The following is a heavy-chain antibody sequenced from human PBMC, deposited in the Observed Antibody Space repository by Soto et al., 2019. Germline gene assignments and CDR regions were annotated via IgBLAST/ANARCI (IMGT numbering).Heavy chain of an antibody. V-gene: IGHV1-69*12. Sequence: QVQLVQSGAEVRQPASSVKVSCKTSGVTFSSYAISWVRQAPGQGLEWMGGIVTIVDTATYAQKFQGRVTITADEATSTAYMELSRLRSDDTAVDYCVRVVAITGDPDYWGQGNLVTVSS. CDR2: IVTIVDTA. J-gene: IGHJ4*02. CDR3: VRVVAITGDPDY. CDR1: GVTFSSYA. D-gene: IGHD1-1*01.